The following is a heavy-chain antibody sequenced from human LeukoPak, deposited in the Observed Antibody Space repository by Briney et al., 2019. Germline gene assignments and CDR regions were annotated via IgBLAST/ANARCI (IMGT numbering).Heavy chain of an antibody. D-gene: IGHD1-26*01. CDR3: ARDPGGVGATTYFDY. Sequence: WASVKVSCTASGYTFTSYGISWVRQAPGQGLEWMGWISAYNGNTNYAQKLQGRVTMTTDTSTSTAYMELRSLRSDDTAVYYCARDPGGVGATTYFDYWGQGTLVTVSS. V-gene: IGHV1-18*01. CDR2: ISAYNGNT. J-gene: IGHJ4*02. CDR1: GYTFTSYG.